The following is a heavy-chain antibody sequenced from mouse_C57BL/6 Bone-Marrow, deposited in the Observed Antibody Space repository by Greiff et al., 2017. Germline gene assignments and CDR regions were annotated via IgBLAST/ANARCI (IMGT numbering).Heavy chain of an antibody. J-gene: IGHJ2*01. V-gene: IGHV1-53*01. D-gene: IGHD1-1*01. CDR3: ARHSATGVDY. Sequence: QVQLQQPGTELVKPGASVKLSCKASGYTFTSYWMHWVKQRPGPGLEWIGNINPSNGGTNYNEKFKSKATLTVDKSSSTAYMQLSSLTSDDSAVDYYARHSATGVDYWGQGTTLTVSS. CDR1: GYTFTSYW. CDR2: INPSNGGT.